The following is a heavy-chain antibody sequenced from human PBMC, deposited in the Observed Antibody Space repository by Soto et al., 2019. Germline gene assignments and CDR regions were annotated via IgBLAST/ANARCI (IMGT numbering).Heavy chain of an antibody. D-gene: IGHD6-19*01. J-gene: IGHJ4*02. Sequence: GASVKVSCKASGYTFTSYAINWVRQAPGQRLEWMGWINAGNGNTKYLADSVKGRFTVSRDNSKSTVSLQMNSVRADDTAIYYCAKGRRDGIGWYRAYFDYWGQGTLVTVSS. CDR1: GYTFTSYA. CDR2: INAGNGNT. CDR3: AKGRRDGIGWYRAYFDY. V-gene: IGHV1-3*01.